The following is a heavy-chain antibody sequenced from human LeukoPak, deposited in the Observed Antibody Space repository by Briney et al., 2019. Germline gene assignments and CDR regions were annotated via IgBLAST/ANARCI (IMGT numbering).Heavy chain of an antibody. V-gene: IGHV3-53*01. CDR2: IYSGGST. CDR1: GFTVGSNY. J-gene: IGHJ4*02. Sequence: GGSLRLSCAASGFTVGSNYMSWVRQAPRKGLEWVSVIYSGGSTYYADSVRGHFTISRDNSLNTLFLQMDNLRAEDTAVYYCVKTYCSITRCSPGFDSWGQGTLVTVSS. CDR3: VKTYCSITRCSPGFDS. D-gene: IGHD3-10*01.